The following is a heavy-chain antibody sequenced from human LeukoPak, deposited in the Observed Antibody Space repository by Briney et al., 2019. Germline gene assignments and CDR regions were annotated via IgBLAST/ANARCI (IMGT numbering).Heavy chain of an antibody. CDR2: IHTSGST. Sequence: SETLSLTCTVSGGSISTYDWNWIRQPAGKGLEWIVRIHTSGSTIYNPSLKSRVTMSVDTSKNQFSLKLTSVTAADTAVYYCARGRSGYDYLGIGPPYYFDYWGQGTLVTGSS. CDR3: ARGRSGYDYLGIGPPYYFDY. CDR1: GGSISTYD. V-gene: IGHV4-4*07. J-gene: IGHJ4*02. D-gene: IGHD5-12*01.